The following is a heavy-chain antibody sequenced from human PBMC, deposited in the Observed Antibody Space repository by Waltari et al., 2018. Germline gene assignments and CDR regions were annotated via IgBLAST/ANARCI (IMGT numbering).Heavy chain of an antibody. D-gene: IGHD3-3*01. J-gene: IGHJ3*02. V-gene: IGHV3-74*01. CDR3: ATGGYDFWTGYHKI. CDR2: INSDGTIT. Sequence: EVQLVESGGGLVQPGGSLRLSCETSGLTFSGYYFHWVRQAPGKGLVWFSRINSDGTITKYADSVKGRFTISRDNARSTLYLQMNSLRVEDTAVYYCATGGYDFWTGYHKIWGQGTMVTVTS. CDR1: GLTFSGYY.